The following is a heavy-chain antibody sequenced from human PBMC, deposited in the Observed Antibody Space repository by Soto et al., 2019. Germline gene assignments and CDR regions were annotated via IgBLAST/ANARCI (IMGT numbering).Heavy chain of an antibody. CDR3: ARDGYDYVWGSYRYTKPNWFDP. J-gene: IGHJ5*02. V-gene: IGHV1-18*04. D-gene: IGHD3-16*02. CDR2: ISAYNGNT. Sequence: ASVKVSCKASGYTFTSYGISWVRQAPGQGLEWMGWISAYNGNTNYAQKLQGRVTMTTDTSTSTAYMELRSLGSDDTAVYYCARDGYDYVWGSYRYTKPNWFDPWGQGTLVTVSS. CDR1: GYTFTSYG.